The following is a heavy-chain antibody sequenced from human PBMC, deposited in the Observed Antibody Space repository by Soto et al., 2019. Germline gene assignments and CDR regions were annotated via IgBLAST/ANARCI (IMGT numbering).Heavy chain of an antibody. CDR1: GGSISSYY. J-gene: IGHJ5*02. D-gene: IGHD4-17*01. CDR2: IYYSGST. V-gene: IGHV4-59*01. Sequence: SETLSLTCTVSGGSISSYYWSWIRQPPGKGLEWIGYIYYSGSTNYNPSLKSRVTISVDTSKNQFSLKLSSVTAADTAVYYCARDMNYGDYGSMGKNWFDPWGQGTLVTVSS. CDR3: ARDMNYGDYGSMGKNWFDP.